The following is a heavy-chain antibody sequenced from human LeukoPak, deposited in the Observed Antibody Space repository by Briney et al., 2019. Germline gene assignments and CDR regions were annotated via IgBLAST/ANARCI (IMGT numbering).Heavy chain of an antibody. D-gene: IGHD1-14*01. J-gene: IGHJ1*01. CDR1: GYTFTGYY. CDR3: ARDYTIAVGTTTYLQH. V-gene: IGHV7-4-1*02. CDR2: INTNTGNP. Sequence: ASVKVSCKASGYTFTGYYMHWVRQAPGQGLEWMGWINTNTGNPTYAQGFTGRFVFSLDTSVSTAYLQISSLKAEDTAVYYCARDYTIAVGTTTYLQHWGQGTLVTVSS.